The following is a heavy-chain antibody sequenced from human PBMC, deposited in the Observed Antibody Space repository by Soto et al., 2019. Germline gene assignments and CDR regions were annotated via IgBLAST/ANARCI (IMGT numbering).Heavy chain of an antibody. J-gene: IGHJ2*01. CDR1: GFTFNSYW. Sequence: EVQLVESGGGLVQPGGSLRLSCAASGFTFNSYWMHWVRQAPGKGLVWVSRISSDESSTTYADSVKGRFTISRDNAKNMLYPQTNRLRAEDTAVYFCARVEYCDSTSCFSYFDLWGRGTLVTVSS. CDR2: ISSDESST. CDR3: ARVEYCDSTSCFSYFDL. D-gene: IGHD2-2*01. V-gene: IGHV3-74*01.